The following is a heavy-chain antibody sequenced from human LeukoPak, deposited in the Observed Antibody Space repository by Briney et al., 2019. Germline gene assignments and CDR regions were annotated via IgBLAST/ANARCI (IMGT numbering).Heavy chain of an antibody. CDR1: VFTFSSYW. D-gene: IGHD3-22*01. Sequence: GGALRLSCAASVFTFSSYWMHWVRQAPGKGLVWVSRIKSDGRTNYADSVKGRFTISKDNAKNTVSLQMNSLRAEDTGVYYCARAPSEIGGYYPEYFRHWGKGTLVTVSS. J-gene: IGHJ1*01. CDR3: ARAPSEIGGYYPEYFRH. V-gene: IGHV3-74*01. CDR2: IKSDGRT.